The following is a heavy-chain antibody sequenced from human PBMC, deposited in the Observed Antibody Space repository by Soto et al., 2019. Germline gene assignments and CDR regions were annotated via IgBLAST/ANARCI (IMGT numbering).Heavy chain of an antibody. CDR3: ARESGAAAGFEYYFDY. D-gene: IGHD6-13*01. Sequence: SRTPSLTCALSGDSVSSNSAAWNWIRQSPSRGLEWLGRTYYRFKWYNDYAVSVKSRITINPDTSKNQFSLQLNSVTPGDTAVYYCARESGAAAGFEYYFDYWGQGTLVTVSS. CDR1: GDSVSSNSAA. V-gene: IGHV6-1*01. J-gene: IGHJ4*02. CDR2: TYYRFKWYN.